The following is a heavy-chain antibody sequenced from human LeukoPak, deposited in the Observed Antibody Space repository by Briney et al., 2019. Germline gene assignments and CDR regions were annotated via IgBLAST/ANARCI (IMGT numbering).Heavy chain of an antibody. CDR3: ARHPMDYGSGSYYDY. J-gene: IGHJ4*02. CDR1: GGSISSSSYY. CDR2: PHYSGST. Sequence: PSETLSLTCTVSGGSISSSSYYWGWIRQPPGKGLEWIGSPHYSGSTYYNPSLKSRVTISVDTSKNQFSLKMSSVTAADTAVYYCARHPMDYGSGSYYDYWGQGTLVTVSS. D-gene: IGHD3-10*01. V-gene: IGHV4-39*01.